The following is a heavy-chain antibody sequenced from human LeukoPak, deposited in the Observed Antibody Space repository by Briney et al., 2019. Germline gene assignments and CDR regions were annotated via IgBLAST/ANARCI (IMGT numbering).Heavy chain of an antibody. CDR1: GFTVSSNY. CDR2: IYSGGST. CDR3: AKDLLRYFGYPDY. J-gene: IGHJ4*02. D-gene: IGHD3-9*01. Sequence: GGSLRLSCAASGFTVSSNYMSWVRQAPGKGLEWVSVIYSGGSTYYADSVKGRFTISRDNSKNTLYLQMNSLGAEDTAVYHCAKDLLRYFGYPDYWGQGTLVTVSS. V-gene: IGHV3-53*01.